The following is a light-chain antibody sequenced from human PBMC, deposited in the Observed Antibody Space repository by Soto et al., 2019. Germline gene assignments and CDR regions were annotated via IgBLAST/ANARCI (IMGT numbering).Light chain of an antibody. CDR3: QHRSNWPGTWT. V-gene: IGKV3-11*01. CDR2: HIS. CDR1: QSIGIN. J-gene: IGKJ1*01. Sequence: EIVLTQSPATLSLSPGESATLSCRASQSIGINLAWYRQKPGQAPRLLIYHISYRATGIPARFSGSGSGTDFTRTITSLEPEDFAVYYCQHRSNWPGTWTFGQGTKVEI.